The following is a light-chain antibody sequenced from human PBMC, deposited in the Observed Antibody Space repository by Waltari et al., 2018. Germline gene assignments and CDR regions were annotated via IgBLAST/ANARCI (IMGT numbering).Light chain of an antibody. J-gene: IGLJ1*01. Sequence: QSALTQPASVSGSPGQSITITCTGTSSDVGDYNFVSWYQHYPGKAPKVVIYKVSDLPSGVSSRVSGSKSGNTASLTISGLQPEDEADYFCASYTSGNTLYVFGT. V-gene: IGLV2-14*01. CDR2: KVS. CDR1: SSDVGDYNF. CDR3: ASYTSGNTLYV.